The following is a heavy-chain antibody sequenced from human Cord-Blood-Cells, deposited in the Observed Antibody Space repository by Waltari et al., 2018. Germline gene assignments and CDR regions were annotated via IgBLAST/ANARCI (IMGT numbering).Heavy chain of an antibody. V-gene: IGHV4-34*01. CDR3: ARGELIAAAYYFDY. CDR2: INHSGST. D-gene: IGHD6-13*01. Sequence: QVQLQQWGAGLLKPSETLSLTCAVYGGSFSGYYWSWIRQPPGKGLEWIGEINHSGSTNYNPSLMSRVTRSVDTSKYQFSLKLSSVTAADTAVYYCARGELIAAAYYFDYWGQGTLVTVSS. J-gene: IGHJ4*02. CDR1: GGSFSGYY.